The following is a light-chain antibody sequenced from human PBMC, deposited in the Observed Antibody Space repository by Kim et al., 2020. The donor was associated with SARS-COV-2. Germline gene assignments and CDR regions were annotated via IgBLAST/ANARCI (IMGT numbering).Light chain of an antibody. CDR2: YNT. V-gene: IGLV1-40*01. CDR1: SSNIGANYE. J-gene: IGLJ3*02. CDR3: QSYDSSLSAWV. Sequence: QRVPISCTGSSSNIGANYEVHWYQQLPGTAPKLLIFYNTNRPSGVPDRFSGSKSGTSASLAITGLQAEDEADYYCQSYDSSLSAWVFGGGTQLTVL.